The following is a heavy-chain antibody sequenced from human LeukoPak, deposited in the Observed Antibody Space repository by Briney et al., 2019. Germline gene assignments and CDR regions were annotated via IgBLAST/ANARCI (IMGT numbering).Heavy chain of an antibody. CDR1: GFTFSSYS. CDR2: ISSSSSYV. D-gene: IGHD2-2*01. J-gene: IGHJ6*02. V-gene: IGHV3-21*01. CDR3: ARDKIVVVPAASYYYGMDV. Sequence: GGSLRLSCAASGFTFSSYSMNWVRQAPGKGLEWVSSISSSSSYVYYADSVKGRFTISRDNAKNPLYLQMNSLRAEDTAVYYCARDKIVVVPAASYYYGMDVWGQGTTVTVSS.